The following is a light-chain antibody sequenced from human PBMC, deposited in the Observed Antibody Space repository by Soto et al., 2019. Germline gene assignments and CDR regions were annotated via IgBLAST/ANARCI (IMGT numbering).Light chain of an antibody. CDR3: CSFGRSYPLV. CDR1: SSDFGGYDF. Sequence: QSALTQPASLSGSPGQSVTISCTGTSSDFGGYDFVSWFQQHPGNAPKLMIFEVSQRPSGVSDRFSGSKSGNTASLTISGLQAEDEAYYYCCSFGRSYPLVFGGGTKLPVL. CDR2: EVS. V-gene: IGLV2-11*01. J-gene: IGLJ3*02.